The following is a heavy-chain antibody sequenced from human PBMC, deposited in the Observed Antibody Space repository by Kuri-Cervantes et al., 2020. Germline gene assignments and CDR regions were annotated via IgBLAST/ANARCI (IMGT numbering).Heavy chain of an antibody. CDR2: ISSSSSYI. CDR1: GFTFSSYS. D-gene: IGHD4-23*01. J-gene: IGHJ3*02. CDR3: ARHDYGGNLKLGPDDAFDI. V-gene: IGHV3-21*01. Sequence: GESLKISCEASGFTFSSYSMNWVRQAPGKGLEWVSSISSSSSYIYYADSVKGRFTISRDNAKNSLYLQMNSLRAEDTAVYYCARHDYGGNLKLGPDDAFDIWGQGTMVTVSS.